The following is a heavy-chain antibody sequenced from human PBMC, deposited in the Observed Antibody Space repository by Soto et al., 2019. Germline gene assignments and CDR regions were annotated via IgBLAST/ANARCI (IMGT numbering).Heavy chain of an antibody. V-gene: IGHV3-23*01. CDR3: AKDGYYDLSTGTGYYYYGLDV. Sequence: GESLKISCEASGFTLSSYAMTWVRQAPGKGLEWVSVISGAGDTIYYADSVEGRFTISRDNSKNTLYLQMDSLTAEDTAVYFCAKDGYYDLSTGTGYYYYGLDVWGQGTTVTVSS. CDR1: GFTLSSYA. CDR2: ISGAGDTI. J-gene: IGHJ6*02. D-gene: IGHD3-9*01.